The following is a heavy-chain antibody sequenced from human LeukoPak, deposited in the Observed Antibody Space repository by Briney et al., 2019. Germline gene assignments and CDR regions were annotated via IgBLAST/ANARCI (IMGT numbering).Heavy chain of an antibody. J-gene: IGHJ4*02. CDR1: GFIFTDYY. D-gene: IGHD6-19*01. CDR2: INSGSTST. CDR3: ARGRLSSGWYDD. V-gene: IGHV3-11*06. Sequence: GGSLRLSCAASGFIFTDYYMSWVRQAPGKGLEWVSFINSGSTSTKYADSVKGRFSISRDNAKNTLYLHMNSLRAEDTAVYYCARGRLSSGWYDDWGQGTLVTVSS.